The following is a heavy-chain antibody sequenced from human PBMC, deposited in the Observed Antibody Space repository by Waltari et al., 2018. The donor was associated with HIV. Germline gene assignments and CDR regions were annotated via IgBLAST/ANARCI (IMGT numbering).Heavy chain of an antibody. Sequence: DVQLVESGGDLVQPGRSLRLSCAGSGFIFDDYAMHWVRQAPGGGREGVGGLSWNVGTMDYADSLKGRFTVSREIANNSLYLQMNNLRPDDTALYFCARLSTILHTFDKWGRGTMVTVSS. J-gene: IGHJ3*02. CDR1: GFIFDDYA. CDR3: ARLSTILHTFDK. CDR2: LSWNVGTM. V-gene: IGHV3-9*01. D-gene: IGHD3-3*02.